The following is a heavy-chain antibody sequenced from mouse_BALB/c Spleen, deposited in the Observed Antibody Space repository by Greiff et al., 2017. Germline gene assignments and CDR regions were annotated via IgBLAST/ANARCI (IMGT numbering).Heavy chain of an antibody. CDR1: GYSITSDYA. CDR2: ISYSGST. Sequence: EVKLMESGPGLVKPSQSLSLTCTVTGYSITSDYAWNWIRQFPGNKLEWMGYISYSGSTSYNPSLKSRISITRDTSKNQFFLQLNSVTTEDTATYYCARGYDVSYAMDYWGQGTSVTVSS. CDR3: ARGYDVSYAMDY. V-gene: IGHV3-2*02. D-gene: IGHD2-14*01. J-gene: IGHJ4*01.